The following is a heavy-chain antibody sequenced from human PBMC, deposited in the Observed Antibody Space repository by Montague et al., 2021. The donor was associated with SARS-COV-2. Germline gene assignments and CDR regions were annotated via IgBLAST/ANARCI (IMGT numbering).Heavy chain of an antibody. D-gene: IGHD3-10*01. CDR1: SGSIISSGYY. CDR2: IYYSGTT. CDR3: ARGMIRGVTTPFDY. V-gene: IGHV4-39*02. Sequence: SETRSLTCSVSSGSIISSGYYWGWIRQPPGKELEWIGNIYYSGTTYYNPSLQSRVTISVDTSKNHLSLRLSSVTAADTAVYFCARGMIRGVTTPFDYRGQGSQVTVSS. J-gene: IGHJ4*02.